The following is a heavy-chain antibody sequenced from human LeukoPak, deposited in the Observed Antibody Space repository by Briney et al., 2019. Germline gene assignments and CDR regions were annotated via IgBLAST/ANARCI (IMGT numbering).Heavy chain of an antibody. J-gene: IGHJ4*02. CDR2: IDSSNSPI. V-gene: IGHV3-48*02. CDR1: GLTFSTYN. Sequence: QPGGSLRLSCAASGLTFSTYNMNWVRQAPGKGLEWVSYIDSSNSPIYYADSVKGRFTISRDNGKNSLYLQMNSLRDEDTAVYYCARDLCSGGSCYFDYWGQGTLVTVSS. D-gene: IGHD2-15*01. CDR3: ARDLCSGGSCYFDY.